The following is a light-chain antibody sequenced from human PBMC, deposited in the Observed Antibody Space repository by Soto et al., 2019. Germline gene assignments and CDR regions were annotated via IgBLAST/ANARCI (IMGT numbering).Light chain of an antibody. CDR1: SSDIGSNP. V-gene: IGLV1-44*01. Sequence: QSGLTQPPSASGTPGQRVAISCSGGSSDIGSNPVNWYLHLPGAAPKLLIYRDNQRPSGVPYRFSGSKSGTSASLHISELQSADEDDYYCSAWDDNIYGPVFGGGTKLTGL. CDR2: RDN. CDR3: SAWDDNIYGPV. J-gene: IGLJ2*01.